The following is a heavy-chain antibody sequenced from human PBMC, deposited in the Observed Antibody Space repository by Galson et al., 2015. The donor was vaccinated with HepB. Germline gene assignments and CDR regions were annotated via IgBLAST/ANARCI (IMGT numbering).Heavy chain of an antibody. V-gene: IGHV1-69*13. J-gene: IGHJ6*02. CDR3: AWGYCSGGSCYVGTRDYYYYGMDI. Sequence: SVKVSCKASGGTFSSYAISWVRQAPGQGLEWMGGIIPIFGIANYAQKFQGRVTITADESTSTAYMELSSLRSEDTAVYYGAWGYCSGGSCYVGTRDYYYYGMDIWGQGTTVTVSS. CDR2: IIPIFGIA. CDR1: GGTFSSYA. D-gene: IGHD2-15*01.